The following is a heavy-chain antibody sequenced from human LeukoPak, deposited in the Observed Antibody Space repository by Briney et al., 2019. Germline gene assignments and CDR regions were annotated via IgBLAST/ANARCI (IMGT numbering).Heavy chain of an antibody. V-gene: IGHV3-30*02. D-gene: IGHD3-10*01. Sequence: HLVESGGGVVQPGGSLRLSCAASGFIFSSYGMHWVRQAPGKGLEWVAFIRYDGSNKYYADSVKGRFTISRDDSRNTLYLQMNSLRAEDTAVYYCAKDMDVGGYGSGSYFDYWGQGTLVTVSS. J-gene: IGHJ4*02. CDR1: GFIFSSYG. CDR3: AKDMDVGGYGSGSYFDY. CDR2: IRYDGSNK.